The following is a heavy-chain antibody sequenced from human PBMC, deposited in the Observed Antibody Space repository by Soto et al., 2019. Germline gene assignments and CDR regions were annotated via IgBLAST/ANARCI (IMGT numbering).Heavy chain of an antibody. D-gene: IGHD1-26*01. CDR3: AKNPSGTLPAKRPFDS. J-gene: IGHJ4*02. Sequence: PGGSLRLSCTASGFTFSSYAMNWVRQAPGKGLEWVSGLSGGGGSTYYADSVKGRFTISRDNSKNTLYLQMNSLRAEDTALYYCAKNPSGTLPAKRPFDSWGQGTPVTVSS. V-gene: IGHV3-23*01. CDR2: LSGGGGST. CDR1: GFTFSSYA.